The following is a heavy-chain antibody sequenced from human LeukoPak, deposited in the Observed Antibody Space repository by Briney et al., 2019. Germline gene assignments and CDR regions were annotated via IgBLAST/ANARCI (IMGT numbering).Heavy chain of an antibody. CDR3: ARVGGDLILVGYYFDY. Sequence: PSETLSLTCTVSGGSISSSSYYWGWIRQPPGKGLEWIGSIYYSGSTYYNPSLKSRVTISVDTSKNQFSLKLSSVTAADTAVYYCARVGGDLILVGYYFDYRGQGTLVTVSS. CDR2: IYYSGST. CDR1: GGSISSSSYY. D-gene: IGHD2-21*02. J-gene: IGHJ4*02. V-gene: IGHV4-39*07.